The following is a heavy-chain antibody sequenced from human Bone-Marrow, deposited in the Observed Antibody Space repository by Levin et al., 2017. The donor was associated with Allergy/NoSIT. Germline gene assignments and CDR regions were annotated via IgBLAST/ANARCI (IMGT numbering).Heavy chain of an antibody. CDR1: GYTFTGYY. CDR2: IHPNSGGT. V-gene: IGHV1-2*02. Sequence: GASVKVSCKASGYTFTGYYIHWVRQAPGQGLEWMGWIHPNSGGTNYVQKFQGRVSMTRDTFIRTAYMELSSLRSDDTAVYYCARGRLQYTWDALDVWGQGTMVTVSS. J-gene: IGHJ3*01. CDR3: ARGRLQYTWDALDV. D-gene: IGHD3-9*01.